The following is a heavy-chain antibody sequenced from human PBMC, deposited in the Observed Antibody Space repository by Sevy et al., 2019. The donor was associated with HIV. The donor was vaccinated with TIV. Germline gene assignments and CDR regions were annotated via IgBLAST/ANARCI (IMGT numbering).Heavy chain of an antibody. V-gene: IGHV4-34*01. Sequence: SETLSLTCAVHDGSFSGYYWNWIRQLPGKGLEWIGEINESGFTYYNPSLKSRVTISVDTSKKQFCLKLNSVTAVDSAVYFCARSPPVVVVPGAPSWFDPLGQGTLVTVSS. D-gene: IGHD2-2*01. CDR1: DGSFSGYY. CDR2: INESGFT. J-gene: IGHJ5*02. CDR3: ARSPPVVVVPGAPSWFDP.